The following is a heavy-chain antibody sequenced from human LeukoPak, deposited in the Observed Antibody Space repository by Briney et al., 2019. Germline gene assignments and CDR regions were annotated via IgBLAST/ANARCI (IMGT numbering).Heavy chain of an antibody. CDR3: NVRWGPNSDY. J-gene: IGHJ4*02. CDR1: GFTFGSYG. Sequence: PGGSLRLSCAASGFTFGSYGMHWVRQAPGKGLEWVTFIRSDGSNKYYADSVKGRFTISRDNAKNTLFLHMNSLRAEDTAVYYCNVRWGPNSDYWGQGTLVTVSS. D-gene: IGHD7-27*01. CDR2: IRSDGSNK. V-gene: IGHV3-30*02.